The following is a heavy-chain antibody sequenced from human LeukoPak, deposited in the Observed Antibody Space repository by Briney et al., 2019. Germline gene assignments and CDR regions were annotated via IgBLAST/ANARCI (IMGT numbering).Heavy chain of an antibody. CDR3: AKDPTAWVGAFDY. J-gene: IGHJ4*02. CDR1: GFTFSSSP. CDR2: IDTSTGRT. V-gene: IGHV3-23*01. Sequence: GGSLRLSCAASGFTFSSSPMSWVRQAPEKGLEWVSTIDTSTGRTYYADSVKGRFTISRDNSKNTLYLQMNNLRAEDTAIYYCAKDPTAWVGAFDYWGQGTLGTVSS. D-gene: IGHD1-26*01.